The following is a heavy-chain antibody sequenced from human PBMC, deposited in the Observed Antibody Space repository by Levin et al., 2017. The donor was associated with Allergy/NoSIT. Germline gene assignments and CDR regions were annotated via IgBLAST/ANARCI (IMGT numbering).Heavy chain of an antibody. J-gene: IGHJ5*02. V-gene: IGHV3-30-3*01. Sequence: GGSLRLSCAASGFTFSSYAMHWVRQAPGKGLEWVAVISYDGSNKYYADSVKGRFTISRDNSKNTLYLQMNSLRAEDTAVYYCARDARVAAAGTFWFDPWGQGTLVTVSS. CDR1: GFTFSSYA. D-gene: IGHD6-13*01. CDR3: ARDARVAAAGTFWFDP. CDR2: ISYDGSNK.